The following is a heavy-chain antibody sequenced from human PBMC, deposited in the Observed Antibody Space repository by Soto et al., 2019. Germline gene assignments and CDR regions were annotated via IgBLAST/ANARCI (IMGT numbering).Heavy chain of an antibody. Sequence: PGGSLRLSCAASGFAFRTFGMNWVRQALGKRPEWVSYISSDGSTINYADSVKGRFTISRDNAKNTLYLQMNNLRAYDTSVYYCAIVSSPYYDFWSGFYTYFDYWGQGALVTVSS. CDR3: AIVSSPYYDFWSGFYTYFDY. V-gene: IGHV3-48*04. CDR1: GFAFRTFG. D-gene: IGHD3-3*01. J-gene: IGHJ4*02. CDR2: ISSDGSTI.